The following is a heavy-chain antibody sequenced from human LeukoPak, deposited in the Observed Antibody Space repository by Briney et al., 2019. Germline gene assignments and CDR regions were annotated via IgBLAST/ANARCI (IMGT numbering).Heavy chain of an antibody. CDR3: AREGSGGL. CDR1: GGSISSSSYY. Sequence: SETLSLTCTVSGGSISSSSYYWGWIRQPPGKGLEWIGSFYYSGSTYYNPSLKSRVTISVDTSKNQFSLKLNSVTAADTAVYYCAREGSGGLWGQGTLVTVSS. J-gene: IGHJ4*02. D-gene: IGHD3-10*01. CDR2: FYYSGST. V-gene: IGHV4-39*07.